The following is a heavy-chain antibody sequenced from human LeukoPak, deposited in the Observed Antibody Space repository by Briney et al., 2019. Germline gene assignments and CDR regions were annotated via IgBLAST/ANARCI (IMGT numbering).Heavy chain of an antibody. D-gene: IGHD2-2*01. V-gene: IGHV3-21*01. Sequence: PGGSLRLSCAASGFTFSDYTMNWVRQAPGKGLEWLSSIGTAGNYIFYADSVQGRFIISRDNANDSLYLEMKSLGVEDTATYYCATNLFCASASCLWGQGTLVTVSS. CDR3: ATNLFCASASCL. J-gene: IGHJ4*02. CDR2: IGTAGNYI. CDR1: GFTFSDYT.